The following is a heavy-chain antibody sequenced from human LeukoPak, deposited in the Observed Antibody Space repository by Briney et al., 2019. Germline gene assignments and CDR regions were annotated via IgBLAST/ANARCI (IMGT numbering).Heavy chain of an antibody. CDR1: GGSTSSYY. V-gene: IGHV4-4*07. J-gene: IGHJ6*03. D-gene: IGHD6-19*01. Sequence: PSETLSLTCTVSGGSTSSYYWSWIRQPAGKGLEWIGRIYTSGSTNYNPSLKSRVTMSVDTSKNQFSLKLSSVTAADTAVYYCARFKWLPTQAYYYYYMDVWGKGTTVTVSS. CDR2: IYTSGST. CDR3: ARFKWLPTQAYYYYYMDV.